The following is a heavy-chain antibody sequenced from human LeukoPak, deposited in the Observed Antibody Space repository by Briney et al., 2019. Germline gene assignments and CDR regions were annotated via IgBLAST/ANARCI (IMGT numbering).Heavy chain of an antibody. Sequence: ASVKVSCKTSGYTFTNYGITWVRQAPGQGLEWMGWVSAYGDNTNYVQKIQGRVTMTTDTSTSTAYMELRSLRSDDTAVYYCARDCIGCHGFDYWGQGTLATVSS. V-gene: IGHV1-18*01. CDR2: VSAYGDNT. D-gene: IGHD2-15*01. CDR3: ARDCIGCHGFDY. CDR1: GYTFTNYG. J-gene: IGHJ4*02.